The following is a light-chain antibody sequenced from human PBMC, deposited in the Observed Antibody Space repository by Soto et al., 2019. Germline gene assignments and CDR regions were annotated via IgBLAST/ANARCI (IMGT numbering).Light chain of an antibody. V-gene: IGKV1-5*03. CDR3: QQYNGFPYT. J-gene: IGKJ2*01. CDR1: QSISNW. Sequence: DIQMTQSPSTLSASVGDRVTITCRASQSISNWLAWYQQKPGKAPKLLIYKASSLESGVPSRFSGSGSGPEFTLTISSLQPCDFATYYCQQYNGFPYTFGQGTKLEIK. CDR2: KAS.